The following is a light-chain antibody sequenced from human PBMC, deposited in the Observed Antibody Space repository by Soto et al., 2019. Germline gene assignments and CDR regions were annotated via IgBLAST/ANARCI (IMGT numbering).Light chain of an antibody. CDR2: TNN. CDR3: ATWDDSRKGV. Sequence: QSVLTQPPSASGTPVQRIIISCSGSTSNIESHSVNWFQQVPGTAPRLLIITNNQRPSGVPDRFSGSKSGASASLAISGLQSEDEATYYCATWDDSRKGVFGTGTKLTV. CDR1: TSNIESHS. V-gene: IGLV1-44*01. J-gene: IGLJ1*01.